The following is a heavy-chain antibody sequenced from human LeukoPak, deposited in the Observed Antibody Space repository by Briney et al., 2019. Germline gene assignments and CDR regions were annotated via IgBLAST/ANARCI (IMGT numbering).Heavy chain of an antibody. D-gene: IGHD1-14*01. CDR2: ISWNSGSI. J-gene: IGHJ4*02. CDR1: GFTFDDYT. CDR3: AKDRRNDFDY. Sequence: PGGSLRLSCAASGFTFDDYTMHWVRQAPGKGLEWVSGISWNSGSIGYADSVKGRFTISRDNAENSLYLQMNSLRGDDTALYYCAKDRRNDFDYWGQGTLVTASS. V-gene: IGHV3-9*01.